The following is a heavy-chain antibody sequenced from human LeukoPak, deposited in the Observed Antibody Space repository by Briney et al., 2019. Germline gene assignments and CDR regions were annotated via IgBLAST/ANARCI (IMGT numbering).Heavy chain of an antibody. CDR1: GYSFTSYW. V-gene: IGHV5-51*01. CDR3: ARLPVEGSEFPPYYFDY. CDR2: IYPGDSDT. J-gene: IGHJ4*02. Sequence: GESLKISCKGSGYSFTSYWIGWVRQMPGKGLEWMGIIYPGDSDTRYSPSFQGQVTISVDKSISTAYLQWSSLKASDTAMYYCARLPVEGSEFPPYYFDYWGQGTLVTVSS. D-gene: IGHD6-19*01.